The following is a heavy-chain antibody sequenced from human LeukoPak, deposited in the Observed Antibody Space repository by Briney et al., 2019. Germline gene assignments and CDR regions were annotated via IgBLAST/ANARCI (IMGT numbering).Heavy chain of an antibody. J-gene: IGHJ5*02. D-gene: IGHD3-3*01. Sequence: SETLSLTCTVSGGSISSYYWSWIRQPPGKGLEWIGYIYYSGSTNYNPSLKSRVTISVDTSKNQFSLKLSSVTAADTAVYYCARDRRYFGVVINNWFDPWGQGTLVTVSS. V-gene: IGHV4-59*01. CDR3: ARDRRYFGVVINNWFDP. CDR2: IYYSGST. CDR1: GGSISSYY.